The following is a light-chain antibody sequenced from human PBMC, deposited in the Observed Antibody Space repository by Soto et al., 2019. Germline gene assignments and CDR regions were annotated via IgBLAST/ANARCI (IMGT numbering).Light chain of an antibody. CDR1: QSISSK. J-gene: IGKJ4*01. CDR3: QQYDKWPPT. Sequence: EIVMTQSPATLSVSPGERATLSCRASQSISSKLAWYQQRPGQAPRLLIFDASTRATGVPARFRGSGSGTEFTLTISGLQSEDFAVYCCQQYDKWPPTFGGGTKVEIK. V-gene: IGKV3-15*01. CDR2: DAS.